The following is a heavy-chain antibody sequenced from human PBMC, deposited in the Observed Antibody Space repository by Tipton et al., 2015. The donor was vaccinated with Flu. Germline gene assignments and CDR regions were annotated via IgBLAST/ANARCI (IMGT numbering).Heavy chain of an antibody. CDR1: GDPMRSDYF. V-gene: IGHV4-38-2*02. D-gene: IGHD3-10*01. J-gene: IGHJ4*02. Sequence: TLSLTCTVSGDPMRSDYFWGWIRQAPGKGLEWIGNIHYSGSPHYNPSLKSRVTISVDTSKNQFSLRLSSVTAADTAVYYCAREGGNFGSANYLTLDYWGQGILVTVSS. CDR3: AREGGNFGSANYLTLDY. CDR2: IHYSGSP.